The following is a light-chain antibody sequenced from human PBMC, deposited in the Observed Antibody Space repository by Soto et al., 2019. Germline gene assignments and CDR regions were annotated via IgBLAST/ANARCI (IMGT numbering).Light chain of an antibody. CDR2: WAS. CDR1: QTVLANSNNMNY. V-gene: IGKV4-1*01. J-gene: IGKJ1*01. CDR3: QQYFKSPWT. Sequence: DIVMTQSPDSLAVSLGERATINCKSSQTVLANSNNMNYLAWYQQKPGQPPKLVIYWASTQESGVPERFSGSGSGTDFTLTISRLQPEDVAVYYCQQYFKSPWTFGQGTKVEIK.